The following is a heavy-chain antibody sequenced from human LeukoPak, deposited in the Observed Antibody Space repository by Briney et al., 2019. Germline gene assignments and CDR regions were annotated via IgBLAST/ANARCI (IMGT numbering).Heavy chain of an antibody. CDR2: IIPILGIA. CDR1: GGTFSSYA. J-gene: IGHJ4*02. D-gene: IGHD2-15*01. CDR3: ASSVVVAATRRSFDY. V-gene: IGHV1-69*04. Sequence: SVKVSCKASGGTFSSYAISWVRQAPGQGLEWMGRIIPILGIANYAQKFQGRVTITADKSTSTAYMELSSLRSEDTAVYYCASSVVVAATRRSFDYWGQGTLVTVSS.